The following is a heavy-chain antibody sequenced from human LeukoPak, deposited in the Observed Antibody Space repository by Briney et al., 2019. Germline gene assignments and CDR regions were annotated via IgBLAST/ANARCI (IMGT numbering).Heavy chain of an antibody. CDR3: ARQSPGSTFDP. CDR2: IYYSGST. CDR1: GGSISSSSYY. V-gene: IGHV4-39*01. J-gene: IGHJ5*02. Sequence: SETLSLTCTVSGGSISSSSYYWGWIRQPPGKGLEWIGSIYYSGSTYYNPSLKSRVTISVDTSKNQFSLKLSSVTAADTAVYYCARQSPGSTFDPWGQGTLVTVSS. D-gene: IGHD3-10*01.